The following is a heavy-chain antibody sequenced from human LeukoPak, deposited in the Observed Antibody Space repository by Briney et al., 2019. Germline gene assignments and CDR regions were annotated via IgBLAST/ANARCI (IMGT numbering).Heavy chain of an antibody. D-gene: IGHD5-12*01. CDR2: IYYSGST. CDR3: ARVDSSLLYGMDV. Sequence: SDTLSLTCTVSGGPISSYYWIWIRQPPGKGLEWIGYIYYSGSTNYNPSLKSRVTISVDTSKNQFSLKLSSVTAADTAVYYCARVDSSLLYGMDVWGQGTTVTVSS. J-gene: IGHJ6*02. V-gene: IGHV4-59*07. CDR1: GGPISSYY.